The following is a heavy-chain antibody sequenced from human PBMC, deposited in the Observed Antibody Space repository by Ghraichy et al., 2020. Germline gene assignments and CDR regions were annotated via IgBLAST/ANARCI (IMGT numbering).Heavy chain of an antibody. CDR1: GVSITPFY. J-gene: IGHJ4*02. CDR3: ARGSTAAGSLAFDH. V-gene: IGHV4-59*01. CDR2: VHGSGTP. D-gene: IGHD6-13*01. Sequence: SETLSLTCAVSGVSITPFYWSWIRQSPERGLEWLGYVHGSGTPNYNPSLKSRVYFSVDTSKNHVALRLSSVVAAATAVYCCARGSTAAGSLAFDHWGLGIQVTVSS.